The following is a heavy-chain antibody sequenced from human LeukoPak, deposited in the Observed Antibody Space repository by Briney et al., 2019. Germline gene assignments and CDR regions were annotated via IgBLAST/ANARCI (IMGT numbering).Heavy chain of an antibody. CDR1: GGSFSGYY. CDR2: INHSGST. Sequence: SETLSLTCAVYGGSFSGYYWSWIRQPPGKGLEWIGEINHSGSTNYNPSLKSRVTISVDTSKNQFSLKLSSVTAADTAVYYCARGLVRGVIITKLNWFDPWGQGTLVTVSS. D-gene: IGHD3-10*01. V-gene: IGHV4-34*01. J-gene: IGHJ5*02. CDR3: ARGLVRGVIITKLNWFDP.